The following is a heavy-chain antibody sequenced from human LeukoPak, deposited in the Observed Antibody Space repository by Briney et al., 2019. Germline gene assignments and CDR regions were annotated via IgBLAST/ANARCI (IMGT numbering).Heavy chain of an antibody. CDR3: ARVIYDSGSYPFDY. V-gene: IGHV4-34*01. D-gene: IGHD3-10*01. Sequence: SETLSLICAVYGGSFSGYYWSWNRHPPGKGLEWIGEINHSGSTNYNPSLKSRVTISVDTSKNQFSLKLSSVTAADTAVYFCARVIYDSGSYPFDYWGQGTLVTVSS. CDR2: INHSGST. J-gene: IGHJ4*02. CDR1: GGSFSGYY.